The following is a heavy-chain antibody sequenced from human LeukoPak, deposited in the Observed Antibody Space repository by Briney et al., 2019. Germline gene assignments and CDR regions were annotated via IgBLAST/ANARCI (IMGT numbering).Heavy chain of an antibody. CDR1: GGSISSYY. J-gene: IGHJ5*02. CDR3: VRGQGWFDP. Sequence: SETLSLTCTVSGGSISSYYWSWIRQPPGKGLEWIGSISYSGSTNYNPPLKSRVTISVDTSKNQFSLKLSSVTAADTAVYYCVRGQGWFDPWGQGTLVTVSS. CDR2: ISYSGST. V-gene: IGHV4-59*01.